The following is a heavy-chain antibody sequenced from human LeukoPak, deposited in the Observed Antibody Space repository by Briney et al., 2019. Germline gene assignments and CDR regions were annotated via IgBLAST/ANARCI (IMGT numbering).Heavy chain of an antibody. CDR2: ITSGSSTI. V-gene: IGHV3-48*01. CDR1: GFTFSSYA. D-gene: IGHD2-15*01. J-gene: IGHJ3*02. Sequence: GGSLRLSCAASGFTFSSYAMSGVRQAPGKGLEWVSYITSGSSTICYADSVKGRFTISRHNAKNSLYLHMNSLRAGDTAVYHCARGVAGPWAFAIWGEGTVVTASS. CDR3: ARGVAGPWAFAI.